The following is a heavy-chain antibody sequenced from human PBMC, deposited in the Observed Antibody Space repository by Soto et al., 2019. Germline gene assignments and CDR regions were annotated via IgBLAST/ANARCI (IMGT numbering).Heavy chain of an antibody. CDR2: ISAYNGDT. J-gene: IGHJ3*02. CDR1: GYTFTSYA. Sequence: ASVKVSCKASGYTFTSYAITWVRQAPGQGLEWMGWISAYNGDTKYAQKLQGRVTMTTDTSTSTAYMELRSLRSDDTAVYYCARPYSGYDNHAFDNWGQGTMVTVSS. CDR3: ARPYSGYDNHAFDN. V-gene: IGHV1-18*01. D-gene: IGHD5-12*01.